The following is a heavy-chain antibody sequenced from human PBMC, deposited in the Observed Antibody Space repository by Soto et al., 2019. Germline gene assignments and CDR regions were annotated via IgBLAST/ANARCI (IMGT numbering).Heavy chain of an antibody. CDR1: GYTFISYG. J-gene: IGHJ3*02. CDR3: ARDFVPGRMVRGVSAFDI. V-gene: IGHV1-18*04. D-gene: IGHD3-10*01. Sequence: QVQLVQSGAEVKKSGASVKVSCKASGYTFISYGISWVRQAPGQGLEWMGWISAYNGNTNYAQKVQGRVTVTTDTSTSTAYVELKSLRSDDTAVYYCARDFVPGRMVRGVSAFDIWGQGTMVTVSS. CDR2: ISAYNGNT.